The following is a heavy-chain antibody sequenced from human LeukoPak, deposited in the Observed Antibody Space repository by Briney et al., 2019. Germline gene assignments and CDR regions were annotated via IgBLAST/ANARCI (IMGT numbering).Heavy chain of an antibody. D-gene: IGHD2-8*02. CDR3: VRDVSLGFCTGGACSAHFDY. V-gene: IGHV3-9*03. CDR1: VFTFDDYA. Sequence: GRSLRLSCAASVFTFDDYAMHWVRQAPGKGLEWVSGISWNSGTTVYVDSVKGRFTISRDNAKNSLYLQMYSLRPEDMALYYCVRDVSLGFCTGGACSAHFDYWGQGTLVIVSS. CDR2: ISWNSGTT. J-gene: IGHJ4*02.